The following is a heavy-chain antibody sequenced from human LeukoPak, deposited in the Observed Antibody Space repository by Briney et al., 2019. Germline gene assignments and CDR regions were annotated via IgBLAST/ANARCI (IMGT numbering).Heavy chain of an antibody. J-gene: IGHJ4*02. CDR3: ARVIEDSGSYFCDY. CDR1: GFTFSRYS. CDR2: ISTVSRYI. Sequence: KSGGSLRLSCAASGFTFSRYSMNWVRQAPGKGLEWVSSISTVSRYIYYADSVKGRLTISRDNAKSLLYLQMNNLRAEDTAVYYCARVIEDSGSYFCDYWGQGTLVTVSS. V-gene: IGHV3-21*06. D-gene: IGHD1-26*01.